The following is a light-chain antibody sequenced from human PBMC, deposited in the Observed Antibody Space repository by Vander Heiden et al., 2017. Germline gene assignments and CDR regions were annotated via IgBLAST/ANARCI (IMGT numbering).Light chain of an antibody. CDR1: QGIRND. CDR2: GAS. V-gene: IGKV1-6*01. Sequence: VRMTCSPSSLSASVEDRATTTCRARQGIRNDLGWYQQKPGQAPKVLIYGASTLHSGVPSRFRRSASGTDFVLTMSSREPEHSTTYFSRQEDSLRRTFGEGTKVEIK. J-gene: IGKJ1*01. CDR3: RQEDSLRRT.